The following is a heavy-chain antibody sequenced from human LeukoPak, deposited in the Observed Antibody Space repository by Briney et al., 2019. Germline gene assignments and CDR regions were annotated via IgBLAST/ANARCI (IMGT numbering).Heavy chain of an antibody. CDR1: GFTVSSND. Sequence: PGGSLRLSCAASGFTVSSNDMSWVRQAPGKGLECVSVMYSGGDTYYADSVKGRFTFSRDNSKNTLYLQMNSLRAEDTAVYYCARVWEISFDSWGQGSLVTVSA. CDR2: MYSGGDT. V-gene: IGHV3-53*01. CDR3: ARVWEISFDS. D-gene: IGHD3-16*02. J-gene: IGHJ4*02.